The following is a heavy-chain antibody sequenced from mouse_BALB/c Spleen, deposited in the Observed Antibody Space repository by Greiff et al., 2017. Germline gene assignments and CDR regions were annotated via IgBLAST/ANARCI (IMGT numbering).Heavy chain of an antibody. CDR3: ARAFYYGSSPAWFAY. Sequence: QVHVKQSGAELAKPGASVKMSCKASGYTFTSYWMHWVKQRPGQGLEWIGYINPSTGYTEYNQKFKDKATLTADKSSSTAYMQLSSLTSEDSAVYYCARAFYYGSSPAWFAYWGQGTLVTVSA. J-gene: IGHJ3*01. CDR1: GYTFTSYW. V-gene: IGHV1-7*01. CDR2: INPSTGYT. D-gene: IGHD1-1*01.